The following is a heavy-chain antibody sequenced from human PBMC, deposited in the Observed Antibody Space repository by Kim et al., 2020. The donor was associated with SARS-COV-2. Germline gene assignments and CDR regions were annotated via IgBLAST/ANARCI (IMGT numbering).Heavy chain of an antibody. V-gene: IGHV3-48*03. CDR1: GFTFSSYE. Sequence: GGSLRLSCAASGFTFSSYEMNWVRQAPGKGLEWVSYISSSGSTIYYADSVKGRFTISRDNAKNSLYLQMNSLRAEDTAVYYCARDGDPYDFWSGYYRDYYYYYYGMDVWDQGTTVTVSS. CDR2: ISSSGSTI. CDR3: ARDGDPYDFWSGYYRDYYYYYYGMDV. D-gene: IGHD3-3*01. J-gene: IGHJ6*02.